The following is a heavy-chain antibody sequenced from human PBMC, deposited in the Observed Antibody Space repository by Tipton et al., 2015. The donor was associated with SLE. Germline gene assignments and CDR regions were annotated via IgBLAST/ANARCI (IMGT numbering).Heavy chain of an antibody. CDR1: GFPFSNYA. J-gene: IGHJ4*02. CDR3: AKDRPTAQWGSSGEVDH. CDR2: ISGNGDTT. V-gene: IGHV3-23*01. D-gene: IGHD6-19*01. Sequence: SLRLSCVASGFPFSNYAMSWVRQAPGKGLEWVSVISGNGDTTFYADSVKGRFTISRDNSRNTLYLQVSSLRAEDTAVYYCAKDRPTAQWGSSGEVDHWGQGTLVTVSS.